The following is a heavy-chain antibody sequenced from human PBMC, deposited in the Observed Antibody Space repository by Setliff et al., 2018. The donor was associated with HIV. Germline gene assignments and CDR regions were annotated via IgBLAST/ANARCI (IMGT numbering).Heavy chain of an antibody. CDR3: ASTPRPSYYYDSSGYYNWFDP. V-gene: IGHV4-59*01. CDR1: GGSISSYY. CDR2: IYYSGST. D-gene: IGHD3-22*01. J-gene: IGHJ5*02. Sequence: PSETLSLTCTVSGGSISSYYWSWIRQPPGKGLEWIGYIYYSGSTNYNPFLKSRVTISVDTSKNQFSLKLSFVTAADTAVYYCASTPRPSYYYDSSGYYNWFDPWGQGIVVTVSS.